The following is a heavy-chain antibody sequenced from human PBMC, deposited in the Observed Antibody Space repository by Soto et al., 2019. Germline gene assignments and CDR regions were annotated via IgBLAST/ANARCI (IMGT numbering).Heavy chain of an antibody. CDR3: VKTSRIPMVYASLGSYYFDY. V-gene: IGHV4-39*07. CDR1: GGSISSSGYY. J-gene: IGHJ4*02. D-gene: IGHD2-8*01. CDR2: IYYSGST. Sequence: SETLSLTCTVSGGSISSSGYYWGWIRQPPGKGLEWIGSIYYSGSTYYNPSLKSRVTISVDTSISTAYMELSSLRSEDTAVYYCVKTSRIPMVYASLGSYYFDYWGQGTLVTVS.